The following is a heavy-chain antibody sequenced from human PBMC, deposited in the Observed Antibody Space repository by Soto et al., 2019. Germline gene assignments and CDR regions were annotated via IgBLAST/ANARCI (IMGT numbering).Heavy chain of an antibody. J-gene: IGHJ4*02. CDR3: ARTPRDYYDSSGYLAFDY. V-gene: IGHV1-2*02. CDR2: INPNSGGT. Sequence: ASVKVSCKASGYTFTGCYMHWVRQAPGQGLEWMEWINPNSGGTNYAQKFQGRVTMTRDTSISTAYMELSRLRSDDTAVYYCARTPRDYYDSSGYLAFDYWGPGTLVTVSS. D-gene: IGHD3-22*01. CDR1: GYTFTGCY.